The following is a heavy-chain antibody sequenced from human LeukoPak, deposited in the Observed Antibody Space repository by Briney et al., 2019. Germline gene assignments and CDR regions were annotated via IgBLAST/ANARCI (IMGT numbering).Heavy chain of an antibody. CDR1: GGSISSSNW. CDR2: IYHSGST. Sequence: SGTLSLTCAVSGGSISSSNWWSWVRQPPGKGLEWIGEIYHSGSTNYNPSLKSRVTISVDKSKNQFSLKLSSVTAADTAVYYCARGQYYDSSGLYYFDYWGQGTLVTVSS. CDR3: ARGQYYDSSGLYYFDY. D-gene: IGHD3-22*01. V-gene: IGHV4-4*02. J-gene: IGHJ4*02.